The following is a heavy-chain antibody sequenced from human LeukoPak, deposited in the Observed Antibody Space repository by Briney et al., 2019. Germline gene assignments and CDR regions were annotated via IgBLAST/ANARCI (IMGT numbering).Heavy chain of an antibody. D-gene: IGHD2-21*02. J-gene: IGHJ4*02. V-gene: IGHV3-30*03. CDR1: GFTFSNYA. CDR3: ARDRLLYLDY. CDR2: ISYDGSNK. Sequence: PGRSLRLSCAASGFTFSNYAMHWVRQAPGKGLEWVTLISYDGSNKYYADSVKGRFTISRDNSKNTLYLQMNSLRAEDTAVYYCARDRLLYLDYWGQGTPVTVSS.